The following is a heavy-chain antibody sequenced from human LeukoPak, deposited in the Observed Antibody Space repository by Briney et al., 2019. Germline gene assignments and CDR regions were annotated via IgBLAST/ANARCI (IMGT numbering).Heavy chain of an antibody. CDR3: ARGRWWFAGRPPHYMDV. V-gene: IGHV4-4*07. D-gene: IGHD6-6*01. CDR1: GGSISSYY. CDR2: IYTSGST. J-gene: IGHJ6*03. Sequence: SETLSLTCTVSGGSISSYYWSWIRQPAGKGLEWIGRIYTSGSTNYNPSLKSRVTMSVDTSKNQFSLKLSSVTAADTAVYYCARGRWWFAGRPPHYMDVWGKGTTVTVSS.